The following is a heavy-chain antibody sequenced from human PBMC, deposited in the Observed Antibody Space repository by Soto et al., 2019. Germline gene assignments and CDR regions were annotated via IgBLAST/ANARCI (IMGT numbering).Heavy chain of an antibody. CDR1: GRSFSGYY. V-gene: IGHV4-34*01. CDR3: ARGGYCSSTSCYRYYYYYYYMDV. CDR2: INHSGST. D-gene: IGHD2-2*01. Sequence: PSETLSLTCALYGRSFSGYYWSWIRPPPGKGLEWIGEINHSGSTNYNPSLKRRVTISVDTSKNQFSLKLSSVTAADTAVYYCARGGYCSSTSCYRYYYYYYYMDVWGKGTTVTVSS. J-gene: IGHJ6*03.